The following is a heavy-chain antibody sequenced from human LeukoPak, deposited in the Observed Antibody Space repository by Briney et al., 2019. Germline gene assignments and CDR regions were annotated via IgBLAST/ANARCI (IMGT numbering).Heavy chain of an antibody. Sequence: ASVNVSCKASGYTFPRHGINWVRQAPGQGLGWMGGFRVYNGYKIYAQKIHGRVPMHKDKSQRKAYMVLASLSSDGRAVYYCSRGPGGGSGYCAWEEDYYYYYMDVWGKGTTVTVSS. CDR2: FRVYNGYK. CDR1: GYTFPRHG. D-gene: IGHD3-22*01. J-gene: IGHJ6*03. CDR3: SRGPGGGSGYCAWEEDYYYYYMDV. V-gene: IGHV1-18*01.